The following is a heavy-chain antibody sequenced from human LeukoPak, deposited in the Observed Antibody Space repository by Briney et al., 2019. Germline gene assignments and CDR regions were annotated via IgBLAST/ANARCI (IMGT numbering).Heavy chain of an antibody. J-gene: IGHJ6*03. V-gene: IGHV3-30*02. Sequence: GGSLNLSCRASGFIFNSYGMHWVRQAPAKGLEWMSFIRYNGKDTYYADSVKGRFTIFRDNSKNTLFLQMNSLTSEDTAVYYCAKDVMHYGSGRPFYMDVWGKGTTVTISS. CDR2: IRYNGKDT. CDR1: GFIFNSYG. D-gene: IGHD3-10*01. CDR3: AKDVMHYGSGRPFYMDV.